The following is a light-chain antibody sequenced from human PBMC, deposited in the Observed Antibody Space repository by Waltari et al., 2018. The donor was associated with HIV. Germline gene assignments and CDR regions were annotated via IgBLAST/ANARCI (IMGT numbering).Light chain of an antibody. CDR3: SSYTSSSTSYV. CDR2: EVN. Sequence: QSALTQPASVSGSPGQSITISCTGTSSDVGGYNYVTWYQQHPGKAPKLIIHEVNNRPSGVSNRFSGSKSGNTASLTSSVLQAEDEADYYCSSYTSSSTSYVFGTGTNVTVL. CDR1: SSDVGGYNY. J-gene: IGLJ1*01. V-gene: IGLV2-14*01.